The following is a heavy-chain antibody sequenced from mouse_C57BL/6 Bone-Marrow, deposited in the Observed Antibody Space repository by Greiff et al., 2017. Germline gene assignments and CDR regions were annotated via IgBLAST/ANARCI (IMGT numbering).Heavy chain of an antibody. Sequence: QVQLQQPGAELVKPGASVKLSCKASGYTFTSYWMHWVKQRPGQGLEWIGMIHPNSGSTNYNEKFKSKATLTVDTSSSTAYMQLSILTSEDSAVYYCARCYYGSSLFAYWGQGTLVTVSA. J-gene: IGHJ3*01. CDR3: ARCYYGSSLFAY. CDR2: IHPNSGST. D-gene: IGHD1-1*01. CDR1: GYTFTSYW. V-gene: IGHV1-64*01.